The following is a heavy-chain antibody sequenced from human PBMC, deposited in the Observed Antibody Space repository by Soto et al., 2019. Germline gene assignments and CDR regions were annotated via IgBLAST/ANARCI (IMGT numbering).Heavy chain of an antibody. CDR1: GFTFSSYA. V-gene: IGHV3-23*01. Sequence: EVQLLESGGGLVQPGGSLRLSCAASGFTFSSYAMSWVRQAPGKGLEWVSGISGTGGSLYFADSVKGRFTISRVNLKNALYLQMNSLRAEDTAVYYCAKSATTVTTGNYFDYWGQGSLVTVSS. CDR3: AKSATTVTTGNYFDY. CDR2: ISGTGGSL. D-gene: IGHD4-17*01. J-gene: IGHJ4*02.